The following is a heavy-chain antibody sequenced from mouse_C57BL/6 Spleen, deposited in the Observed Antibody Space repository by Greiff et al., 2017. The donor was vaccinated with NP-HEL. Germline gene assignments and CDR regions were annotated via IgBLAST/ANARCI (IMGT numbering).Heavy chain of an antibody. Sequence: QVQLKESGPELVKPGASVKISCKASGYAFSSSWMNWVKQRPGKGLEWIGRIYPGDGDTNYNGKFKGKATLTADKSSSTAYMQLSSLTSEDSAVYFCARMDYGNPYYFDYWGQGTTLTVSS. CDR1: GYAFSSSW. CDR3: ARMDYGNPYYFDY. V-gene: IGHV1-82*01. CDR2: IYPGDGDT. D-gene: IGHD2-1*01. J-gene: IGHJ2*01.